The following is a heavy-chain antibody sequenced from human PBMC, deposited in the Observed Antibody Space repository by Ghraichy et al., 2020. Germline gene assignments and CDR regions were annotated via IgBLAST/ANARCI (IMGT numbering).Heavy chain of an antibody. CDR2: IKSDGSST. CDR1: GFTLSNYW. Sequence: ETLSLTCAASGFTLSNYWMHWVRQPPGKGLVWVSRIKSDGSSTIYADSVKGRFTISRDNAKNTLYLQMNSLRAEDTADYYCAREYCSGGRCFFGTGGSHFDYWGQGTPVTVSS. D-gene: IGHD2-15*01. J-gene: IGHJ4*02. CDR3: AREYCSGGRCFFGTGGSHFDY. V-gene: IGHV3-74*01.